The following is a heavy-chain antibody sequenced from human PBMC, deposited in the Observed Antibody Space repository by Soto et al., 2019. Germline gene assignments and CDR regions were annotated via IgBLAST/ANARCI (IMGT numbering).Heavy chain of an antibody. J-gene: IGHJ3*02. CDR2: VTADGGT. CDR3: APHVSCSGGSCQYDAFAI. D-gene: IGHD2-15*01. CDR1: GFTVSSHA. V-gene: IGHV3-23*01. Sequence: EVQVLESGGGLVQPGGSLRLSCEGSGFTVSSHAMTWIRQVPGQGPEWVSTVTADGGTYYADSVKGRFAMSRDTSENTLYLQMNSLGAEDTAAYYCAPHVSCSGGSCQYDAFAIRGQGTMVTVSS.